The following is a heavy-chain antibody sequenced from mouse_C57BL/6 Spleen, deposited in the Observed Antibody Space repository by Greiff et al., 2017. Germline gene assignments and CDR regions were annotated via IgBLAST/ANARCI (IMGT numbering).Heavy chain of an antibody. CDR1: GFTFSSYA. CDR2: ISDGGSYT. J-gene: IGHJ1*03. D-gene: IGHD2-5*01. Sequence: EVQLVESGGGLVKPGGSLKLSCAASGFTFSSYAMSWVRQTPEKRLAWVATISDGGSYTYYPDTVKGRFTISRDNAKNNLYLQMSHLKSEDTAMYYCARAYSNYWYFDVWGTGTTVTVSS. CDR3: ARAYSNYWYFDV. V-gene: IGHV5-4*01.